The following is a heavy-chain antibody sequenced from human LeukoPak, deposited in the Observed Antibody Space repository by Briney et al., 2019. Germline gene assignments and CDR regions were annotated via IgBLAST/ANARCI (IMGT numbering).Heavy chain of an antibody. D-gene: IGHD2-15*01. Sequence: GASVKVSCKASGYTLTGYYMHWVRQAPGQGLEWMGWINPNSGGTNYAQKFQGRVTMTRDTSISTAYMELSRLRSDDTAVYYCARDWEYCSGGSCYSKDAFDIWGQGTMVTVSS. CDR1: GYTLTGYY. CDR2: INPNSGGT. V-gene: IGHV1-2*02. J-gene: IGHJ3*02. CDR3: ARDWEYCSGGSCYSKDAFDI.